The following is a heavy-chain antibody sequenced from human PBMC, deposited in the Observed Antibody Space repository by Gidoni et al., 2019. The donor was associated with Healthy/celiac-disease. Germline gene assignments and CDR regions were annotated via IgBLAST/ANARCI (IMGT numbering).Heavy chain of an antibody. D-gene: IGHD1-1*01. J-gene: IGHJ4*02. CDR3: EKPPSEDWNDPTDY. CDR2: ISGSGGST. CDR1: GFIFSSYA. Sequence: EVQLLESGGGLVQPGGSLRLSCAASGFIFSSYAMSWVGQAPGKGLEWVSAISGSGGSTYYADSVKGRFTISRDNSKNTLYLQMNSLRADDTAVYYCEKPPSEDWNDPTDYWGQGTLVTVSS. V-gene: IGHV3-23*01.